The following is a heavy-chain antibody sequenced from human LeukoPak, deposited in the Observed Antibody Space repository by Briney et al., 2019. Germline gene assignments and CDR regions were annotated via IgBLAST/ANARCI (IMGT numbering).Heavy chain of an antibody. V-gene: IGHV3-7*03. Sequence: GASPRLSCAASGFIFSNSWMTWVRQAPGKGLEWVAHINEDGRDKYYVDSVKGRFTISRYNAGNSLFLQMDRLRAEDTAVYYCARDYYGSGGYYYMDVWGKGTTVTISS. J-gene: IGHJ6*03. D-gene: IGHD3-10*01. CDR2: INEDGRDK. CDR3: ARDYYGSGGYYYMDV. CDR1: GFIFSNSW.